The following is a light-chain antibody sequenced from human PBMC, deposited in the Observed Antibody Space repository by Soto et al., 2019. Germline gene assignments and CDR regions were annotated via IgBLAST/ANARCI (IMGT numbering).Light chain of an antibody. Sequence: DIQMTQSPSSLSASVGDRVTITCRASQSISSYLNWYQQKPGKAPKLLIYAASSLQSGVPSRFSGSGSGTDFTLTISSLQPEDFATYYCQQSYSNPLAGGTKVDIK. V-gene: IGKV1-39*01. CDR3: QQSYSNP. CDR2: AAS. CDR1: QSISSY. J-gene: IGKJ4*01.